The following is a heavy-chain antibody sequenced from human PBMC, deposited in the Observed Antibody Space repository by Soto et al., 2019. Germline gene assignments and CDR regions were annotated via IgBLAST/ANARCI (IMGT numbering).Heavy chain of an antibody. Sequence: SETLSLTCTVSGGSISSGDYYWSWVRQPPGQGLEWIVYVYFRGNTYYNPSLKRRVTISIDTSKNQFSLKLSSVTAADTAVYYCARATGRWGMDVWGQGTTATVSS. CDR2: VYFRGNT. CDR3: ARATGRWGMDV. D-gene: IGHD4-17*01. CDR1: GGSISSGDYY. J-gene: IGHJ6*02. V-gene: IGHV4-30-4*01.